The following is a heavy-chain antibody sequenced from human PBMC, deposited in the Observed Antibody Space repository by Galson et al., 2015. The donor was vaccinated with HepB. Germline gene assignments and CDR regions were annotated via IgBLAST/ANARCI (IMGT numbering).Heavy chain of an antibody. Sequence: SLRLSCAASGFTFSSYAMHWVRQAPGKGLEWVAVILYDGSNKYYADSVKGRFTISRDNSKNTLYLHMNSLRAEGTAVFYCAKEVNYGGHLPTDYWGQGTLVTVSS. CDR1: GFTFSSYA. D-gene: IGHD4-23*01. J-gene: IGHJ4*02. CDR3: AKEVNYGGHLPTDY. CDR2: ILYDGSNK. V-gene: IGHV3-30*04.